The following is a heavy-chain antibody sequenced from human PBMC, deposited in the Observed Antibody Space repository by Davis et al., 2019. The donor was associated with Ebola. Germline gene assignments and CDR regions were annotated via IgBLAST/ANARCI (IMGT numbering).Heavy chain of an antibody. D-gene: IGHD3-10*01. CDR3: TTAVLWFSPDY. V-gene: IGHV3-15*01. CDR1: GFTFSNAW. CDR2: IKSKTDGGTT. Sequence: GESLKISCAASGFTFSNAWMSWVRQAPGKGLEWVGRIKSKTDGGTTDYAAPVKGRFTISRDDSKNTLYLQMNSLKTEDTAVYYCTTAVLWFSPDYWGQGTLVTASS. J-gene: IGHJ4*02.